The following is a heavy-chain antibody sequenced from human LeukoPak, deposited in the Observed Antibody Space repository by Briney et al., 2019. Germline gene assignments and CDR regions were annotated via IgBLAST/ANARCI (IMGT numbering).Heavy chain of an antibody. V-gene: IGHV4-39*01. CDR3: ARVLHDYGGKRASRDWYFDL. D-gene: IGHD4-23*01. Sequence: PSETLSLTCTVSGGSISSSSYYWGWIRQPPGKGLEWIGIIYYSGSTYYNPSLKSRVTISVDTSKNQFSLKLSSVTAADTAVYYCARVLHDYGGKRASRDWYFDLWGRGTLVTVSS. CDR2: IYYSGST. J-gene: IGHJ2*01. CDR1: GGSISSSSYY.